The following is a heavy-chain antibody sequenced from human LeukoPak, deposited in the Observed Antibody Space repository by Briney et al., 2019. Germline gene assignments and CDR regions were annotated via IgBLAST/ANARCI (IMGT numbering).Heavy chain of an antibody. CDR2: INSGGTT. Sequence: QTGGSLRLSCAASGFTVSSKYMAWVRQAPGKGLEWVSFINSGGTTNYADSVKGRFTISRDYSKDTLNLQMSSLRGEDTAVYYCATIVSDNSGWYHFDHWGQGALVTVSS. V-gene: IGHV3-66*01. CDR3: ATIVSDNSGWYHFDH. D-gene: IGHD6-19*01. J-gene: IGHJ4*02. CDR1: GFTVSSKY.